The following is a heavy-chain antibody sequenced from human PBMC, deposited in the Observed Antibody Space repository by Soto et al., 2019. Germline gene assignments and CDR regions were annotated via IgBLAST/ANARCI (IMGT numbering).Heavy chain of an antibody. J-gene: IGHJ6*03. CDR2: IIPILGIA. D-gene: IGHD4-17*01. Sequence: SVKVSCKASGGTFSSYTISWVRQAPGQGLEWMGGIIPILGIANYAQKFQGRVTMTRNKSTSTAYMELSSLRSEDTAVYYCARGDYVQGVYMDVWVKGTTVTVSS. CDR1: GGTFSSYT. CDR3: ARGDYVQGVYMDV. V-gene: IGHV1-69*10.